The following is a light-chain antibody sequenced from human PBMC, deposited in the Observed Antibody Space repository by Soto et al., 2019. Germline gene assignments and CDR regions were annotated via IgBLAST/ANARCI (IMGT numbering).Light chain of an antibody. V-gene: IGKV1-5*03. Sequence: DIQMTQSPSTLSASVVDRVTITCRASQTVYPWLAWHQQKPGKAPKLLIYKASTLETVVPSRFSGSGSGTEFNLTISSLQPDDSATYYCQQNNRYPWTVGQGTKVEIK. CDR1: QTVYPW. CDR3: QQNNRYPWT. J-gene: IGKJ1*01. CDR2: KAS.